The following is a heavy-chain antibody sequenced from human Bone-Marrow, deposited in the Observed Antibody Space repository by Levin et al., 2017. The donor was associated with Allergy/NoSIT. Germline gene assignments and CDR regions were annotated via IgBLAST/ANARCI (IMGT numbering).Heavy chain of an antibody. CDR1: GFTFSNAW. Sequence: GGSLRLSCAASGFTFSNAWMSWVRQAPGKGLEWVGRIKSKTDGGTTDYAAPVKGRFTISRDDSKNTLYLQMNSLKTEDTAVYYCTTDWDYYGSGSYYIPPYYYYYMDVWGKGTTVTVSS. V-gene: IGHV3-15*01. CDR3: TTDWDYYGSGSYYIPPYYYYYMDV. J-gene: IGHJ6*03. D-gene: IGHD3-10*01. CDR2: IKSKTDGGTT.